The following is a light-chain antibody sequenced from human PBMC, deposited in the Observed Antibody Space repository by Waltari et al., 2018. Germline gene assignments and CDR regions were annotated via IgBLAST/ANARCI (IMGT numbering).Light chain of an antibody. J-gene: IGLJ3*02. Sequence: NFMLTQPHSVSESPGTTVTISCTRSSGSIASNYVQWYQQRPGSAPTTVLYEDNQRPSGGPDRFSGSIDSSSNSASLTIAGLKTEDEADYYCQSYDSSNQVFGGGTKLTVL. CDR3: QSYDSSNQV. CDR1: SGSIASNY. CDR2: EDN. V-gene: IGLV6-57*03.